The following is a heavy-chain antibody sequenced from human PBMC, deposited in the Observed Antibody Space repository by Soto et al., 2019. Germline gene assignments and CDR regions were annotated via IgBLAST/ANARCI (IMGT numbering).Heavy chain of an antibody. CDR3: ARETYYYDSSGYYLGGGADAFDI. Sequence: QVQLVESGGGVVQPGRSLRLSCAASGFTFSSYAMHWVRQAPGKGLEWVAVISYDGSNKYYADSVKGRFTISRDNSKNTLYLQINSLRPEETAVYYCARETYYYDSSGYYLGGGADAFDIWGQGTMVTVSS. D-gene: IGHD3-22*01. CDR2: ISYDGSNK. CDR1: GFTFSSYA. J-gene: IGHJ3*02. V-gene: IGHV3-30-3*01.